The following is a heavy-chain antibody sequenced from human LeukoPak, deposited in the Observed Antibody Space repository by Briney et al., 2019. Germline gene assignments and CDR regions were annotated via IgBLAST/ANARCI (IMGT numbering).Heavy chain of an antibody. CDR2: IISSSSYI. Sequence: GGSLRLSCAASGFTFSSYSMNWVRQAPGKGLEWVSSIISSSSYIYYADSVKGRFTISRDNAKNSLYLQMNSLRAEGTAVYYCASTGYSSSWTHPQEAGYWGQGTLVTVSS. CDR1: GFTFSSYS. CDR3: ASTGYSSSWTHPQEAGY. V-gene: IGHV3-21*01. J-gene: IGHJ4*02. D-gene: IGHD6-13*01.